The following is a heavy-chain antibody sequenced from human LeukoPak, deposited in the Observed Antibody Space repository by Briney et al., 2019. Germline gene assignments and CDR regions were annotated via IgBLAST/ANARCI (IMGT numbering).Heavy chain of an antibody. CDR1: GFTFSSYG. Sequence: GGSLRLSCAASGFTFSSYGMHWVRQAPGKGLEWVAVISYDGSNKYYADSVKGRFTISRDNSENTLYLQVNSLRAEDTAVYYCAKGDGRQWLAGHAFDIWGQGTMVTVSS. CDR3: AKGDGRQWLAGHAFDI. J-gene: IGHJ3*02. D-gene: IGHD6-19*01. CDR2: ISYDGSNK. V-gene: IGHV3-30*18.